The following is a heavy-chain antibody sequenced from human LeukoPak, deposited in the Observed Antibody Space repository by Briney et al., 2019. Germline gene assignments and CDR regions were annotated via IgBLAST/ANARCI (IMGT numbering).Heavy chain of an antibody. Sequence: GGSLRLSCAASGFTFSNYNMNWVRQAPGKGLEWVSYISSSGSSIYYADGVKGRFTISRDNSKNTLFLQMYSLRAEDTAVYNCARNPGDVYNFDYYLDYWGQGTLVTVSS. CDR1: GFTFSNYN. CDR3: ARNPGDVYNFDYYLDY. V-gene: IGHV3-48*01. J-gene: IGHJ4*02. D-gene: IGHD5-24*01. CDR2: ISSSGSSI.